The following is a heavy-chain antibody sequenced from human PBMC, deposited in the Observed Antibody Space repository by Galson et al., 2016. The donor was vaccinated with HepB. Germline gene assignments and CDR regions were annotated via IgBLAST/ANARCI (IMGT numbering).Heavy chain of an antibody. J-gene: IGHJ6*02. CDR3: AKEGTIFGVVPYGMDV. CDR2: ISGSGGST. CDR1: RFTFSSYA. D-gene: IGHD3-3*01. V-gene: IGHV3-23*01. Sequence: SCAASRFTFSSYAMSWVRQAPGKGLEWVSVISGSGGSTYYADSVKGRFTISRDNPKNTLYLQMNSLRAEDTAVYYCAKEGTIFGVVPYGMDVWGQGTKVIVSS.